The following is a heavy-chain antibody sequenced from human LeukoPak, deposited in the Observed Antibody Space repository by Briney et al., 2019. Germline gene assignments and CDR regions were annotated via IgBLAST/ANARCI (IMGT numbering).Heavy chain of an antibody. Sequence: GGSLRLSCAASGFTFNNYWMIWVRQAPGKGLEWVANIKPDGTKIYHLDSVKGRFTISRDNAKNSLYLQMNSLRAEDTAVYYCVKGGFDYWGQGTLVTVSS. CDR1: GFTFNNYW. CDR3: VKGGFDY. J-gene: IGHJ4*02. D-gene: IGHD3-16*01. CDR2: IKPDGTKI. V-gene: IGHV3-7*01.